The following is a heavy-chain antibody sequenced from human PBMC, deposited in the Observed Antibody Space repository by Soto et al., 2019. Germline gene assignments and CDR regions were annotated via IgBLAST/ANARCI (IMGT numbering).Heavy chain of an antibody. CDR2: INHSGST. D-gene: IGHD2-8*01. Sequence: QVQLQQWGAGLLKPSETLSLTCAVYGGSFSGYYWSWIRQPPGKGLEWIGEINHSGSTNYNPSLKSRVTISVDTSKNQFSLKLSSVTAADTAVYYCARRNTNGHNNYGMDVWGQGTTVTVSS. CDR3: ARRNTNGHNNYGMDV. CDR1: GGSFSGYY. J-gene: IGHJ6*02. V-gene: IGHV4-34*01.